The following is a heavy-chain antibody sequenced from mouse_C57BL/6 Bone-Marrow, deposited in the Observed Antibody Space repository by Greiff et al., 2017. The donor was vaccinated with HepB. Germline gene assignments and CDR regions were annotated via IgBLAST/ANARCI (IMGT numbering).Heavy chain of an antibody. CDR1: GYTFTSYW. V-gene: IGHV1-59*01. J-gene: IGHJ2*01. CDR3: ALTARDYFDY. D-gene: IGHD3-3*01. Sequence: QVQLKQPGAELVRPGTSVKLSCKASGYTFTSYWMHWVKQRPGQGLEWIGVIDPSDSYTNYNQKFKGKATLTVDTSSSTAYMQLSSLTSEDSAVYYCALTARDYFDYWGQGTTLTVSS. CDR2: IDPSDSYT.